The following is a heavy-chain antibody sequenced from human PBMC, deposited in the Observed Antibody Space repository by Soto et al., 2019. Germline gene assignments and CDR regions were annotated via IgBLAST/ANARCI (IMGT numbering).Heavy chain of an antibody. J-gene: IGHJ5*02. D-gene: IGHD2-2*01. V-gene: IGHV1-3*01. CDR3: ARYWVFDCTSRSCAPYNWFEP. CDR1: GYTFDIYA. Sequence: QVQLVQSGTEVKKPGASVKVSCKASGYTFDIYAMNWVRRAPGQRLVLMGWINAGNGDTKYSQKFQGRVTISRETSASTAYMELSSLTSEDTAVYYCARYWVFDCTSRSCAPYNWFEPWGQGTLNAVSS. CDR2: INAGNGDT.